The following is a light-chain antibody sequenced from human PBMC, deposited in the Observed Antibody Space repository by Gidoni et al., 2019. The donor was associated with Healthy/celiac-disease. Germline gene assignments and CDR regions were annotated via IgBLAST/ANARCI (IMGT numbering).Light chain of an antibody. Sequence: IVITLSPATLSVSPGERATLSCRASQSVSSNLAWYQQKPGQAPRLLIYCESTRATGIPARFSGSGSGTEFTLTISSMQSEDFAVYYCQQYNNWHPWTFGQGTKVEIK. V-gene: IGKV3-15*01. CDR2: CES. J-gene: IGKJ1*01. CDR3: QQYNNWHPWT. CDR1: QSVSSN.